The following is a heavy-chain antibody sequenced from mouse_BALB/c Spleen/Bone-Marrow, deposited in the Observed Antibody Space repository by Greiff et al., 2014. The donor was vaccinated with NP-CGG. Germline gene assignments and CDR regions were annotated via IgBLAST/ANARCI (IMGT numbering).Heavy chain of an antibody. D-gene: IGHD1-1*01. CDR1: GYTFTSYT. J-gene: IGHJ1*01. Sequence: VQLQESAAELARPGASVKMSCKASGYTFTSYTMHWVKQRPGQGLEWIGYINPSSGYTEYNQEFKDKTTLTADKSSSTAYMQLSSLTSEDSAVYYCANYYGSSYGYFDVWGAGTTVTVSS. CDR3: ANYYGSSYGYFDV. V-gene: IGHV1-4*02. CDR2: INPSSGYT.